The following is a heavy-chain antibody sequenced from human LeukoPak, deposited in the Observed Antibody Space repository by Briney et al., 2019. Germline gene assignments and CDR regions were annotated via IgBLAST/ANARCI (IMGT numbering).Heavy chain of an antibody. CDR3: ARDTWPKLGYCSGGSCLDAFDI. D-gene: IGHD2-15*01. CDR1: GGSLSSYY. J-gene: IGHJ3*02. V-gene: IGHV4-4*07. CDR2: IYTSGST. Sequence: SETLSLTCTVSGGSLSSYYWSWIRQPAGKGLEWIGRIYTSGSTNYNPSLKSRVTMSVDTCKNQFSLKLSSVTAADTAVYYCARDTWPKLGYCSGGSCLDAFDIWGQGTMVTVSS.